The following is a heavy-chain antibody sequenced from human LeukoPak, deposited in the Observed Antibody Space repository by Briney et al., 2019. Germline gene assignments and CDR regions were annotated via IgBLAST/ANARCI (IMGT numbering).Heavy chain of an antibody. CDR3: AKDRYSSSWYDY. J-gene: IGHJ4*02. D-gene: IGHD6-13*01. V-gene: IGHV3-23*01. CDR1: GFNFRFYA. CDR2: ISGSGGST. Sequence: GGSLRLSCAASGFNFRFYAMSWVRQAPGKGLEWVSAISGSGGSTYYADSVKGRFTISRDNSKNTLYLQMNSLRAEDTAVYYCAKDRYSSSWYDYWGQGTLVTVSS.